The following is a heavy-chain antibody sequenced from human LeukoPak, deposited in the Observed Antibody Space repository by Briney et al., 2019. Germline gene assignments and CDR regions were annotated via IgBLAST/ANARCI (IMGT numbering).Heavy chain of an antibody. CDR3: ARDARDDSXXXYSLY. CDR2: ISSSSSYI. J-gene: IGHJ4*02. V-gene: IGHV3-21*01. CDR1: GFTFSSYS. D-gene: IGHD3-22*01. Sequence: GGSLRLSCAASGFTFSSYSMNWVRQAPGKGLEWVSSISSSSSYIYYADSVKGRFTISRDNAKNSLYLQMNSLRAEDTAVYYCARDARDDSXXXYSLYWGQGTLVTVSS.